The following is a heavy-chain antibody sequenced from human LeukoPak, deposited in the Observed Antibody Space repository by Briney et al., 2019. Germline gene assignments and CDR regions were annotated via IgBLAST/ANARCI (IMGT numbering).Heavy chain of an antibody. CDR2: ISGDGGST. CDR1: GFTFADYA. D-gene: IGHD6-13*01. V-gene: IGHV3-43*02. J-gene: IGHJ4*02. CDR3: AKDIAPHEIAAADY. Sequence: PGRSLRLSCAASGFTFADYAMHWVRQAARKGLEWVSLISGDGGSTYYADSVKGRFTISRDNSKNSLYLQMNSLRTEDTALYYCAKDIAPHEIAAADYWGQGTLVTVSS.